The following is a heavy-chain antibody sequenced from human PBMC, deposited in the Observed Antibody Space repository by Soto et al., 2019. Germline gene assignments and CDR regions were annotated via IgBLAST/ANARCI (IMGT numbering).Heavy chain of an antibody. Sequence: QVQLVQSGAEMKKPGASVKVSCKAPGYTFTSYDINWVRQAAGQGPEWMGSVTPRNGDTAFAQKYQGRVTVTSNTSMSTVYMELSSLRSDDTAVYYCARGGSYWARPNYFDYWGQGTLVTVSS. D-gene: IGHD2-8*02. CDR2: VTPRNGDT. CDR3: ARGGSYWARPNYFDY. V-gene: IGHV1-8*02. J-gene: IGHJ4*02. CDR1: GYTFTSYD.